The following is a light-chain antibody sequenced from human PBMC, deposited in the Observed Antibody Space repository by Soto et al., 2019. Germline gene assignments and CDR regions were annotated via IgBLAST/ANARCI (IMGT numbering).Light chain of an antibody. V-gene: IGKV3-20*01. J-gene: IGKJ1*01. CDR1: HSVSSSY. CDR3: QQFGTSPWT. CDR2: GAS. Sequence: EIVLSQSPGTLSLSPGERATLSCRASHSVSSSYLAWYQKKPGQAPRLLIYGASSRATGIPDRFSGSGSGTDFTLTISRLEPEDFAVYYCQQFGTSPWTFGQGTKVEIK.